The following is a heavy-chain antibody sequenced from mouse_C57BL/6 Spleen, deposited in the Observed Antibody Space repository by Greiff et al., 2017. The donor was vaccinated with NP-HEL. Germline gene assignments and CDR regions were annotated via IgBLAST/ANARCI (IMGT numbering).Heavy chain of an antibody. CDR2: FHPYNDDT. Sequence: QVQLQQSGAELEKPGASVKMSCKASGYTFTTYPIEWMKQNHGKSLEWIGNFHPYNDDTKYNEKFKGKATLTVEKSSSTVYLELSRLTSDDSAVYYCARGFYYDYDWYFDVWGTGTTVTVSS. CDR1: GYTFTTYP. CDR3: ARGFYYDYDWYFDV. V-gene: IGHV1-47*01. J-gene: IGHJ1*03. D-gene: IGHD2-4*01.